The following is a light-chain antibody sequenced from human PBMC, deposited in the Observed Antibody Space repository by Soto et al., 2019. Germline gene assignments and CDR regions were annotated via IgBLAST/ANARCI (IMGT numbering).Light chain of an antibody. J-gene: IGKJ1*01. CDR2: GAS. CDR3: QQYDDYPWA. Sequence: EIVMTQSPATLSASPGERATLSCRASQSVRSNLAWYQQKPGQAPRLLIYGASTRATGIPARFSGSGSGTEFTLTISSLQPDDFATYYCQQYDDYPWAFGQGTKVDI. V-gene: IGKV3-15*01. CDR1: QSVRSN.